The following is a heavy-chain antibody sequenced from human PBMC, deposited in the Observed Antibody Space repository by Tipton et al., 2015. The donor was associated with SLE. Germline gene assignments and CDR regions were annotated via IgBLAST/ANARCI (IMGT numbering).Heavy chain of an antibody. CDR2: IYNSGGT. CDR3: ARHLGVIVAFEV. V-gene: IGHV4-31*03. J-gene: IGHJ3*01. CDR1: GGSISTGGYY. Sequence: TLSLTCTVSGGSISTGGYYWSWIRQHPGKGLEWIGYIYNSGGTDYNPSLKSRVTISADTSKNHFSLNLSSVTAADTAVYYCARHLGVIVAFEVWGQGTVLTVSS. D-gene: IGHD3-10*01.